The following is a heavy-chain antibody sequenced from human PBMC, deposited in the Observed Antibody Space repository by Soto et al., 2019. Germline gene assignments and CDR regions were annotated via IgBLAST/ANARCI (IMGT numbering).Heavy chain of an antibody. J-gene: IGHJ4*02. D-gene: IGHD1-26*01. CDR1: GYTFTSSD. V-gene: IGHV1-8*01. CDR2: MNPNNGNT. Sequence: QVQLVQSGAEVKKPGASVKVSCKASGYTFTSSDINWVRQATGQGLEWMGWMNPNNGNTGYAQEFQGRVTMTRDTTITTTYMVRRSLSSDNTAIYYCASSGSGCYRYWGQGTLVTISS. CDR3: ASSGSGCYRY.